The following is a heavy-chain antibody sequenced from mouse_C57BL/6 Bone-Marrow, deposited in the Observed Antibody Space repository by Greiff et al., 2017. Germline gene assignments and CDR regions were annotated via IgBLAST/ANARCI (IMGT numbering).Heavy chain of an antibody. CDR3: AREGGNYGGAMDY. V-gene: IGHV1-22*01. CDR2: INPNNGGT. Sequence: VQLKESGPELVKPGASVKMSCKASGYTFTDYNMHWLKQSHGKSLEWIGYINPNNGGTSYNQKFKGKATLTVNKSSSTAYMELRSLTSEDSAVYYCAREGGNYGGAMDYWGQGTSVTVSS. J-gene: IGHJ4*01. D-gene: IGHD2-1*01. CDR1: GYTFTDYN.